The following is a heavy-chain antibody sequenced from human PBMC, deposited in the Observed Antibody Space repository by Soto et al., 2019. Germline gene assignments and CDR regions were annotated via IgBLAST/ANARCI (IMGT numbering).Heavy chain of an antibody. CDR2: IYYSGST. J-gene: IGHJ5*02. D-gene: IGHD2-15*01. V-gene: IGHV4-59*08. CDR1: GGSISSYY. Sequence: SETLSLTCTVSGGSISSYYLSWIRQPPGKGLEWIGYIYYSGSTNYNPSLKSRVTISVDTSKNQFSLKLSSVTAADTAVYYCGRKGRGYCSGGSCYSVYNWFDPWGQGTLVTVSS. CDR3: GRKGRGYCSGGSCYSVYNWFDP.